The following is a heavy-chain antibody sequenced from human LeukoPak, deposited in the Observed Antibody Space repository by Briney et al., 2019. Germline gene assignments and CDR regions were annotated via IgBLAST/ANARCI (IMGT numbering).Heavy chain of an antibody. D-gene: IGHD5-12*01. CDR2: IWYGGSNK. CDR3: ARYSGYPLYYFDY. CDR1: GFTFSSYG. Sequence: PGRSLRLSCAASGFTFSSYGMHWVRQAPGKGLEWVAVIWYGGSNKYYADSVKGRFTISRDNSKNTLYLQMNSLRAEDTAVYYCARYSGYPLYYFDYWGQGTLVTVSS. J-gene: IGHJ4*02. V-gene: IGHV3-33*01.